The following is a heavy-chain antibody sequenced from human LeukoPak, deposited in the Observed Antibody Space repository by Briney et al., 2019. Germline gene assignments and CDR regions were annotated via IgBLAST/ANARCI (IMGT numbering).Heavy chain of an antibody. Sequence: GGSLRLSCAASGFTFSNYSMNWVRQAPGKGLEWVSSISSSSSYIYYADSVKGRFTISRDNAKNSLYLQMNSLRAEDTAVYCFARSSPHCSSTSCYNDAFDIWGQGTMVTVSS. D-gene: IGHD2-2*02. CDR2: ISSSSSYI. J-gene: IGHJ3*02. V-gene: IGHV3-21*01. CDR1: GFTFSNYS. CDR3: ARSSPHCSSTSCYNDAFDI.